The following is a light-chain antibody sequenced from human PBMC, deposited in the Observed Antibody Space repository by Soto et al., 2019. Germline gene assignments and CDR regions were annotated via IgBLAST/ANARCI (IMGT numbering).Light chain of an antibody. CDR1: SSNIGKRY. V-gene: IGLV1-51*01. CDR3: GTWDNSLRVV. J-gene: IGLJ2*01. CDR2: DDN. Sequence: QSALTQPPSVSAAPGQKVTISCSGSSSNIGKRYVSWYQQFPGTAPKLLIYDDNKRPSGIPDRFSGSKSDTSATLGITGLQTGDEADYYCGTWDNSLRVVFGGGTKLTVL.